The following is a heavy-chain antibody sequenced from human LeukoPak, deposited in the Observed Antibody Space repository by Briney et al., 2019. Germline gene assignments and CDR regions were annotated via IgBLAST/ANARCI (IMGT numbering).Heavy chain of an antibody. CDR3: ARRVAVADNYFDY. CDR2: ISPRGGGT. D-gene: IGHD6-19*01. J-gene: IGHJ4*02. V-gene: IGHV3-23*01. CDR1: GFTFSNHG. Sequence: PGGSLRLSCAASGFTFSNHGMNWVRQAPGKGLEWLSGISPRGGGTYYTDSVKGRFTISRDNAKNSLYLQMNSLRAEDTGVYYCARRVAVADNYFDYWGQGTLVTVSS.